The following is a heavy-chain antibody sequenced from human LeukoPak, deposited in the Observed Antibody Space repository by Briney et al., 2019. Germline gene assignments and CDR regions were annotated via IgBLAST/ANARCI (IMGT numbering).Heavy chain of an antibody. D-gene: IGHD6-19*01. CDR3: AREDSSGWYYFDY. CDR1: GGTFSSYA. J-gene: IGHJ4*02. Sequence: ASVKVSCKASGGTFSSYAISWVRQAPGQGLEWMGIINPSGGSTSYAQKFQGRVTMTRDTSTSTVYMELSSLRSEDTAVYYCAREDSSGWYYFDYWGQGTLVTVSS. CDR2: INPSGGST. V-gene: IGHV1-46*01.